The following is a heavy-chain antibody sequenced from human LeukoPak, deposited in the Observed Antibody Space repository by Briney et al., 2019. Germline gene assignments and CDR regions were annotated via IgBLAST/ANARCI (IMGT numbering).Heavy chain of an antibody. CDR3: AKAELGVDTFFDY. CDR1: GFTFSDYA. Sequence: GGSLRLSCAASGFTFSDYALGWVCQAPGRGLEWVATLSGSGAGTYYSDSVQGRFTISRDNSKRTLFLQMNSLRAEDTAFYYCAKAELGVDTFFDYWGQGTLVTVSS. CDR2: LSGSGAGT. D-gene: IGHD3-3*01. J-gene: IGHJ4*02. V-gene: IGHV3-23*01.